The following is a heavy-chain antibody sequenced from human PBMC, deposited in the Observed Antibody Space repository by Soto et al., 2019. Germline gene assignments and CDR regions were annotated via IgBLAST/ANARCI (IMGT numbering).Heavy chain of an antibody. CDR2: IYPGDSDT. Sequence: GESLKISCKGSGYSFTSYWIGWVRQMPGKGLEWMGIIYPGDSDTRYSPSFQGQVTISADKSISTAYLQWSSLKASDTAMYYCARINQIGYYYDGMDVWGQGTTVTVSS. D-gene: IGHD3-22*01. CDR3: ARINQIGYYYDGMDV. CDR1: GYSFTSYW. V-gene: IGHV5-51*01. J-gene: IGHJ6*02.